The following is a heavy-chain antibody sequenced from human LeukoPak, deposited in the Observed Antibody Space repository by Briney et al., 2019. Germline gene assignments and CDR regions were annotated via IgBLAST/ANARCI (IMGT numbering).Heavy chain of an antibody. D-gene: IGHD6-13*01. CDR2: SYHTGGN. V-gene: IGHV4-59*01. CDR1: GYSISSYY. CDR3: ATGYSSTWYYFDY. J-gene: IGHJ4*02. Sequence: RTWETLCLSCAVSGYSISSYYRSWIRQPPGKGLEWVGYSYHTGGNTYNPSLESRVTISVDTSKNQFSLKLSAVTAEDTAVYYCATGYSSTWYYFDYWGQATLVTASS.